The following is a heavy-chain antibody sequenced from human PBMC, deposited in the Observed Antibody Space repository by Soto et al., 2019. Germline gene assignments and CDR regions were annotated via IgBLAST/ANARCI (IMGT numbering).Heavy chain of an antibody. CDR3: ARGRHYYDSSGYYY. Sequence: SETLSLTCTVSGGSISSYYWSWIRQPPGKGLEWIGYIYYSGSTNYNPSLKSRVTISVDTSKNQFSLKLSSVTAADTAVYYCARGRHYYDSSGYYYWGQGTLVTVSS. J-gene: IGHJ4*02. CDR1: GGSISSYY. CDR2: IYYSGST. D-gene: IGHD3-22*01. V-gene: IGHV4-59*01.